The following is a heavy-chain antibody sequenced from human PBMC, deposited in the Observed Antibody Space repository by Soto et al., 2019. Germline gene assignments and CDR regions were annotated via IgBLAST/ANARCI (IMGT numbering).Heavy chain of an antibody. V-gene: IGHV3-7*01. D-gene: IGHD3-3*01. Sequence: GGSLRLSCAASGFTFSSYRMSWVRQAPGKGLEWVANIKQDGSEKYYVDSVKGRFTISRDNAKNSLYLQMNSLRAEDTAVYYCARDFRGFLEWVPRMDVWGQGTTVTVSS. CDR2: IKQDGSEK. CDR3: ARDFRGFLEWVPRMDV. J-gene: IGHJ6*02. CDR1: GFTFSSYR.